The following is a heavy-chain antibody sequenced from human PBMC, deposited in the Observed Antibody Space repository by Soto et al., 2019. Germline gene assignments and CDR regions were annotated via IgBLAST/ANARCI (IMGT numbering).Heavy chain of an antibody. V-gene: IGHV4-31*03. D-gene: IGHD5-18*01. CDR3: ASIVDTAMVTSFWFDP. J-gene: IGHJ5*02. Sequence: LSLTCTVSGGSISSGGYYWSWIRQHPGKGLEWIGYIYYSGSTYYNPSLKSRVTISVDTSKNQFSLKLSSVTAADTAVYYCASIVDTAMVTSFWFDPWGQGTLVTVSS. CDR2: IYYSGST. CDR1: GGSISSGGYY.